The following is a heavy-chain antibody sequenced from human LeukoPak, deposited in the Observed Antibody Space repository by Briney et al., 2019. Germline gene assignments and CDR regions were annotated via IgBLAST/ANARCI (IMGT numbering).Heavy chain of an antibody. J-gene: IGHJ5*02. CDR2: TYYSGST. CDR1: GGSISSGGSY. CDR3: ARGRFFRVPAAPNWFDP. Sequence: PSQTLSLTCTVSGGSISSGGSYWSWIRQHPGKGLEWIGYTYYSGSTYYNPSLKSRVTISVDTSKNQFSLKLSSVTAADTAVYYCARGRFFRVPAAPNWFDPWGQGTLVTVSS. D-gene: IGHD2-2*01. V-gene: IGHV4-31*03.